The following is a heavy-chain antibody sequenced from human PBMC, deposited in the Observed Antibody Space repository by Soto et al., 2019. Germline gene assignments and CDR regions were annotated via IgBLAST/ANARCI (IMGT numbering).Heavy chain of an antibody. CDR3: ARQGPIGYCSSTSCYTGPYGMDV. V-gene: IGHV4-39*01. Sequence: PSETLSLTCTVSGGSISSSSYYWGWIRQPPGKGLEWIGSIYYSGSTYYNPSLKSRVTISVDTSKNQFSLKLSSVTAADTAVYYCARQGPIGYCSSTSCYTGPYGMDVWGQGTPVTVSS. D-gene: IGHD2-2*02. CDR2: IYYSGST. J-gene: IGHJ6*02. CDR1: GGSISSSSYY.